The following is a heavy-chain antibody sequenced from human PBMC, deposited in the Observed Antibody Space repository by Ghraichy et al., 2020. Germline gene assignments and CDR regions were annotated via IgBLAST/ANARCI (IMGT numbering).Heavy chain of an antibody. D-gene: IGHD3-10*01. CDR1: GISFSDYY. CDR2: IGISGSTT. V-gene: IGHV3-11*01. Sequence: GGSLRLSCAASGISFSDYYMTWIRQAPGKGLEWVSHIGISGSTTYYADSVKGRFTISRDNAKNSLYLQMNSLRADDTAVYYCARVHYDSNWFDPWGQGTLVTVSS. CDR3: ARVHYDSNWFDP. J-gene: IGHJ5*02.